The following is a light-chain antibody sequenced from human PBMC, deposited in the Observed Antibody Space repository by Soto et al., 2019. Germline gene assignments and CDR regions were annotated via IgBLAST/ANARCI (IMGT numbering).Light chain of an antibody. CDR3: RQSATSPRT. CDR1: QTVGNNY. CDR2: GAS. Sequence: EMVLTQSPGTLSLSPGERATLSCRASQTVGNNYLDWYQQKPGQAPRLLIYGASSRATVIPDRFSGSGSGTDFTLTISRLEPEDVAVYYCRQSATSPRTFGQGTEVEIK. V-gene: IGKV3-20*01. J-gene: IGKJ1*01.